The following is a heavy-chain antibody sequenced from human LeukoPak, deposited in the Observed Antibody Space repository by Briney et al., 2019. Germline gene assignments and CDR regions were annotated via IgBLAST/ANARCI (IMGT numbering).Heavy chain of an antibody. Sequence: SETLSLTCAVYGGSFSGYYWSWIRQPPGKGLEWIGEINHSGSTNYNPSLKSRVTISVDTSKNQFSLKLSSVTAADTAVYYCARLGATVVTENWGQGTLVTVSS. CDR2: INHSGST. D-gene: IGHD4-23*01. J-gene: IGHJ4*02. CDR3: ARLGATVVTEN. CDR1: GGSFSGYY. V-gene: IGHV4-34*01.